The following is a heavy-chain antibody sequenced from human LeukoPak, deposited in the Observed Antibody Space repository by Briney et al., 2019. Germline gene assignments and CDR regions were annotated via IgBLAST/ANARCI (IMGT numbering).Heavy chain of an antibody. V-gene: IGHV3-30*02. CDR2: IRNNGNKY. D-gene: IGHD5-18*01. CDR3: VKVDT. CDR1: GFTFSTSG. J-gene: IGHJ4*02. Sequence: GGSLRLSCAASGFTFSTSGMHWVRQSPGKGLDWVAFIRNNGNKYNYAESVKGRFTISRDNSKNTLYLQMDSLSAEDTAVYYCVKVDTWGQGTLVTVSS.